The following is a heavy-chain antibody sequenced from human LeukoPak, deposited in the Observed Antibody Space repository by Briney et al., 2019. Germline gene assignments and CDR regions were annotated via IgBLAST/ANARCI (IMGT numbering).Heavy chain of an antibody. CDR2: INEDGSAQ. D-gene: IGHD3-10*01. Sequence: GGSLRLSCAASGFIFSDYWMNWVRQVPGKGLEWVGNINEDGSAQDYVDSVRGRFSISRDNAKNSLYLQMNSLRVEDTAIYYCATRESSMARSHWGQGTLVTVSS. CDR1: GFIFSDYW. CDR3: ATRESSMARSH. V-gene: IGHV3-7*01. J-gene: IGHJ4*02.